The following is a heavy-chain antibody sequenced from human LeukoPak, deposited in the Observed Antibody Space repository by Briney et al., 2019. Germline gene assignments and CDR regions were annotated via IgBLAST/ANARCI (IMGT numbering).Heavy chain of an antibody. CDR3: ARGGGYSYGSFDY. CDR2: INRDGSST. CDR1: GFTFDDYA. D-gene: IGHD5-18*01. V-gene: IGHV3-74*01. Sequence: PGGALRLSCAASGFTFDDYAMHWVRQAPGKGLGWVSRINRDGSSTSYADSVKGRFTISRDNAKNTLYLQMNSLRAEDTAVYYCARGGGYSYGSFDYWVQGTLVTVSS. J-gene: IGHJ4*02.